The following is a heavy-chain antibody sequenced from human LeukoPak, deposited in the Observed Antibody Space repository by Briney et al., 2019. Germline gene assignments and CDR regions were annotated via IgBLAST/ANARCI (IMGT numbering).Heavy chain of an antibody. J-gene: IGHJ5*02. D-gene: IGHD2-15*01. CDR1: GFTVSSNY. CDR3: ARELLGGFSNWFDP. V-gene: IGHV3-66*02. CDR2: IYSGGST. Sequence: PGGSLGLSCAASGFTVSSNYMSWVRQAPGKGLEWVSVIYSGGSTYYADSVKGRFTISRDNSKNTLYLQMNSLRAEDTAVYYCARELLGGFSNWFDPWGQGTLVTVSS.